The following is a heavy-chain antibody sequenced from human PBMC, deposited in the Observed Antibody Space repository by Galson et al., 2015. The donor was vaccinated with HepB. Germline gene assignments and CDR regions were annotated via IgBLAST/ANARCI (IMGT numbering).Heavy chain of an antibody. CDR3: ARGYGSGKYYHHY. V-gene: IGHV1-69*13. J-gene: IGHJ4*02. Sequence: SVKVSCKASGGTFSSYAIDWVRQAPGQGLEWMGGIIPIFGTGNYAQKFQGRVTITADESTSTAYMELSSLRSEDAAVYYCARGYGSGKYYHHYWGQGTKITVSS. CDR1: GGTFSSYA. CDR2: IIPIFGTG. D-gene: IGHD3-10*01.